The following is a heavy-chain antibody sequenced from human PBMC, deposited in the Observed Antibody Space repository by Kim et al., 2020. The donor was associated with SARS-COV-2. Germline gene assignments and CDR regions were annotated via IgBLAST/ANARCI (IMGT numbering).Heavy chain of an antibody. CDR2: INPNSGGT. J-gene: IGHJ4*02. V-gene: IGHV1-2*02. CDR3: ARDRFDDYWSAYYVGTFFFDF. Sequence: ASVKVSCKSSGYTFTNYYIHWVRQAPGQGLEWMGWINPNSGGTNYAQDFQGRVTMTRDTSTTTAYMELGSLRSDHTAVYYCARDRFDDYWSAYYVGTFFFDFWGQGTLVTVSS. CDR1: GYTFTNYY. D-gene: IGHD3-3*01.